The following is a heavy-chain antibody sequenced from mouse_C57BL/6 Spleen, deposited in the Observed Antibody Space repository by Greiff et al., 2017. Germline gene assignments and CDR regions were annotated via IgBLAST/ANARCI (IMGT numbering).Heavy chain of an antibody. CDR1: GFSINSDCY. D-gene: IGHD3-2*02. J-gene: IGHJ4*01. CDR2: TFYSGIT. Sequence: VQLQQSGPSLVRPSQTLSLTCTVTGFSINSDCYWIWIRQFPGNKLEYIGYTFYSGITYYNPSLESRTYITRDTSKNQFSLKLSSVTTEDTATYYCARGGTDSSGSYYAMDYWGQGTSVTVSS. V-gene: IGHV3-3*01. CDR3: ARGGTDSSGSYYAMDY.